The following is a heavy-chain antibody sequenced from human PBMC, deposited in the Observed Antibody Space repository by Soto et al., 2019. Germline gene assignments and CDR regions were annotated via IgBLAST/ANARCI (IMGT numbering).Heavy chain of an antibody. D-gene: IGHD3-22*01. CDR1: GITVSSSY. CDR3: ARGYDSSGLDY. Sequence: LSCAASGITVSSSYMSWVRQAPGKGLEWVSVIYSGGATHYADSVKGRFTISRDNSRNTLYLQMNSLRAEDTALYYCARGYDSSGLDYWGQGTLVTVSS. CDR2: IYSGGAT. J-gene: IGHJ4*02. V-gene: IGHV3-53*01.